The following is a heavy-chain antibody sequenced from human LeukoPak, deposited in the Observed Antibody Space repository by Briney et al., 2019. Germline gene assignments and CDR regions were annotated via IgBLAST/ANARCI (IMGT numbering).Heavy chain of an antibody. CDR2: ISSSTSYI. CDR3: VGGGGTFVY. V-gene: IGHV3-21*04. D-gene: IGHD1-1*01. CDR1: GFTFSSYS. Sequence: GGSLRLSCAASGFTFSSYSMNWVRQAPGKGLEWVSFISSSTSYISYADSVKGRFTISRDNAKSSLWLQMNSLRAEDTAVYYCVGGGGTFVYWGQGTLVTVSS. J-gene: IGHJ4*02.